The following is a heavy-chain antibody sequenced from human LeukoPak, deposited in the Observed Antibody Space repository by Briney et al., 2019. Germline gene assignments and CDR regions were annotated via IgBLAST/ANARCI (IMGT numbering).Heavy chain of an antibody. CDR3: ARHTHSGYDLSH. Sequence: SETLSLTCTVSGSSISSSIYYWGWIRQPPGKGLEWIGSMYYSETTYYNPSLKSRVTILGDPSKNQVSLRLSSVTAADTAVYFCARHTHSGYDLSHWGQGILVTVSS. D-gene: IGHD5-12*01. V-gene: IGHV4-39*01. CDR2: MYYSETT. J-gene: IGHJ4*02. CDR1: GSSISSSIYY.